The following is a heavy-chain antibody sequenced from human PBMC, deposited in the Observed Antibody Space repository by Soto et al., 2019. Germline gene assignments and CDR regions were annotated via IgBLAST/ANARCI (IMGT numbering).Heavy chain of an antibody. Sequence: QLQLQESGSGLVKPSQTLSLTCAVSGGSISSGGYSWSWIRQPPGKGLEWIGYFYHSGSTYYNPSPNSRVTIPVDRSKNQLSLQLSSVPAAHPALYYCHARGPLPTAGHGEYYYYGMDVWGQGTTVTVSS. CDR2: FYHSGST. CDR1: GGSISSGGYS. J-gene: IGHJ6*02. CDR3: HARGPLPTAGHGEYYYYGMDV. V-gene: IGHV4-30-2*01. D-gene: IGHD1-26*01.